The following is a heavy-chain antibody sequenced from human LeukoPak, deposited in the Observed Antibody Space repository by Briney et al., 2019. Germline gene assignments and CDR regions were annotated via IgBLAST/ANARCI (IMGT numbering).Heavy chain of an antibody. Sequence: GGSLTLSCAASGLTFSSYAMHWVRQAPGKGLEWVAVISYDGSNKYYADSVKGRFTISRDNSKNTLYLQMNSLRAEDAAVYYCARRTTVTTAEGYWGQGTLVTVSS. V-gene: IGHV3-30-3*01. D-gene: IGHD4-17*01. CDR2: ISYDGSNK. J-gene: IGHJ4*02. CDR1: GLTFSSYA. CDR3: ARRTTVTTAEGY.